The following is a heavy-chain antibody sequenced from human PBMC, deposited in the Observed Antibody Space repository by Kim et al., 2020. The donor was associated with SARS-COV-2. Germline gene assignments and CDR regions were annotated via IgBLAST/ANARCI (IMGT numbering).Heavy chain of an antibody. CDR3: ARGYGDYELFDY. V-gene: IGHV1-2*04. Sequence: YAQKFQGWVTMTRDTSISTAYMELSRLRSDDTAVYYCARGYGDYELFDYWGQGTLVTVSS. D-gene: IGHD4-17*01. J-gene: IGHJ4*02.